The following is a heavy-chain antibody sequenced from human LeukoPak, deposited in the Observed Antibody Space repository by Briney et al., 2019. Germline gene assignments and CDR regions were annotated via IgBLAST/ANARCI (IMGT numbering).Heavy chain of an antibody. D-gene: IGHD3-10*01. V-gene: IGHV3-23*01. Sequence: QSGGSLRLSCAASGFTFSSYAMSWVRQAPGKGLEWVSGVSSSGSNTYYADSVKGRFTISRDNSKNTLYLQLNSLRAEDTAVYYCARVDYYGSGSPSGMDVWGKGTTVTVSS. CDR2: VSSSGSNT. CDR3: ARVDYYGSGSPSGMDV. CDR1: GFTFSSYA. J-gene: IGHJ6*04.